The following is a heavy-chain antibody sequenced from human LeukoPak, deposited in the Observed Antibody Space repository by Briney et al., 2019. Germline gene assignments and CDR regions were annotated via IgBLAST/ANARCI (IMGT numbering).Heavy chain of an antibody. Sequence: GGTLRLTCAASGFAFLNYGMSWVRQAPGKGLEWVSAISGSGVTTYYAGSVKGRFTISRDNSKNTLYLQMNSLRAEDTAVYYCAKDRVGATLYFDYWGQGTLVTVSS. CDR3: AKDRVGATLYFDY. J-gene: IGHJ4*02. CDR2: ISGSGVTT. D-gene: IGHD1-26*01. V-gene: IGHV3-23*01. CDR1: GFAFLNYG.